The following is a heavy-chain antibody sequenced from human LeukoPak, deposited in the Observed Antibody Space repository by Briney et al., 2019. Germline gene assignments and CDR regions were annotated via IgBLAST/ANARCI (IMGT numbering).Heavy chain of an antibody. J-gene: IGHJ4*02. CDR3: ARDRDSSGWYEGFDY. V-gene: IGHV3-30*09. CDR1: GFTFTSSA. Sequence: WRSLRLFSAASGFTFTSSAKHWVRQAPDKGLEGVAVISYDGSNKYYADSVKGRFAISRDNSKNTLYLQMNSLRADDTAVYYCARDRDSSGWYEGFDYWGQGTLVTVSS. CDR2: ISYDGSNK. D-gene: IGHD6-19*01.